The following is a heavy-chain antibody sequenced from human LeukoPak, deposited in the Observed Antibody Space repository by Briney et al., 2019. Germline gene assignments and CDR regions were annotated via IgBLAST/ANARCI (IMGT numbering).Heavy chain of an antibody. Sequence: GASVKVSCKASGYTFTSYYMHWVRQAPGQGLEWMGIINPSGGSTSYAQKFQGRVTMTRDTSISTAYMELSRLRCDDPAVYYCARDPEQQLVGNNWFDPWGQGTLVTVSS. V-gene: IGHV1-46*01. J-gene: IGHJ5*02. CDR2: INPSGGST. CDR1: GYTFTSYY. D-gene: IGHD6-13*01. CDR3: ARDPEQQLVGNNWFDP.